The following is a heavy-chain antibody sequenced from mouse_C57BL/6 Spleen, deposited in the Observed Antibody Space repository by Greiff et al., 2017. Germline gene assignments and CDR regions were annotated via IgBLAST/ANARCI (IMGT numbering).Heavy chain of an antibody. CDR3: ASHRFFAY. Sequence: DVQLQESGPGLVKPSQSLSLTCSVTGYSITSGYYWNWIRQFPGNKLEWMGYISYDGSNNYNPSLKNRISITRDTSKNQFFLKLNSVTTEDTATYYCASHRFFAYWGQGTLVTVSA. V-gene: IGHV3-6*01. J-gene: IGHJ3*01. CDR1: GYSITSGYY. CDR2: ISYDGSN.